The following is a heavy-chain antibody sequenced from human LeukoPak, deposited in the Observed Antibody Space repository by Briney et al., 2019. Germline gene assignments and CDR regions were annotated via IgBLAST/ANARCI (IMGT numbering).Heavy chain of an antibody. CDR1: GFTFSGYV. D-gene: IGHD2-15*01. Sequence: GGSLRLSCAASGFTFSGYVMHWVRQAPGKGLEWVAIISYDGSNEYYADSVKGRFTISRDNSKNTLYLQMNSLRAEDTAVYYCAGGGSGDYWGQGTLVTVSS. J-gene: IGHJ4*02. CDR2: ISYDGSNE. V-gene: IGHV3-30*04. CDR3: AGGGSGDY.